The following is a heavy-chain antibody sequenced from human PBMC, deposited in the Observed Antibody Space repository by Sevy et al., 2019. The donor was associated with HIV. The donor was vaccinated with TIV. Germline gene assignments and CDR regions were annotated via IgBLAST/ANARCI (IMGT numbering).Heavy chain of an antibody. CDR1: GFTFSTYP. D-gene: IGHD6-19*01. CDR3: VKRGQRHTSARYYFRN. CDR2: INDDGKST. Sequence: GGSLRLSCTASGFTFSTYPMSWVRQAPGKGLEWVAVINDDGKSTDYAASVMGRFTISRDNANKTLYLQMNGLGVEDTALYYCVKRGQRHTSARYYFRNWGQGTLVTVSS. V-gene: IGHV3-23*01. J-gene: IGHJ4*02.